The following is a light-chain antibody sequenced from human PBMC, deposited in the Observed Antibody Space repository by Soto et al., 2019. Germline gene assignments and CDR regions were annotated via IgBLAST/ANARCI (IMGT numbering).Light chain of an antibody. CDR1: SSNIGAGYG. CDR2: GDN. CDR3: QSYDSSLSGVI. Sequence: QSVLTQPPSVSGAPGQRVTISCTGSSSNIGAGYGVHWYIQLPGTAPKLLVYGDNNRPSGFPDRFSGSKSDTSASLAITGLQAEDEADYYCQSYDSSLSGVIFGGGTKLTVL. J-gene: IGLJ2*01. V-gene: IGLV1-40*01.